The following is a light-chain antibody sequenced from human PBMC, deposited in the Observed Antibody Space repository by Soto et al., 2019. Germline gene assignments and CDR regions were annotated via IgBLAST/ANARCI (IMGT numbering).Light chain of an antibody. CDR1: QDISNY. CDR2: DAS. J-gene: IGKJ2*01. CDR3: QRYDSLLYT. Sequence: DIQMTQSPSSLSASVGDRVTITCQASQDISNYLNWYQQKPGKAPKLLIYDASNLETGVPSRFSGSGSGTDFTFTISSLQAEDIATYYCQRYDSLLYTFGQGTKLEIK. V-gene: IGKV1-33*01.